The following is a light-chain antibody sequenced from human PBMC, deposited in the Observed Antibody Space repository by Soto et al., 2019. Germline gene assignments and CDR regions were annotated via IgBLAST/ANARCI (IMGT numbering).Light chain of an antibody. J-gene: IGKJ5*01. V-gene: IGKV3-11*01. CDR3: QRRSDWPAIT. Sequence: ETVLTQTPATLWLAAGECASLSCRASQSVSSYLAWYQQKPGQAPRLLIYDASNRATGIPARFSGSGSGTDFTLSICSLGPEDFAPYYCQRRSDWPAITFGQGTRLEIK. CDR2: DAS. CDR1: QSVSSY.